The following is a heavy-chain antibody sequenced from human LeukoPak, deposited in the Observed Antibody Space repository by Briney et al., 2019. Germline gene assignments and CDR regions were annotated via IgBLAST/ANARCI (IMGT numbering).Heavy chain of an antibody. D-gene: IGHD4-17*01. CDR1: GYSISSGYY. CDR3: ASLAYGDYYDY. CDR2: TYHSGST. Sequence: SETLSLTCAVSGYSISSGYYWGWIRQPPGKGLEWIGSTYHSGSTYYNPSLKSRVTISVDTSKNQFSLKLSSVTAADTAVYYCASLAYGDYYDYWGQGTLVTVSS. V-gene: IGHV4-38-2*01. J-gene: IGHJ4*02.